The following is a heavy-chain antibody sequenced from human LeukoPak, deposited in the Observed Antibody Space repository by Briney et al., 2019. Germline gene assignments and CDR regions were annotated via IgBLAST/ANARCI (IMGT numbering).Heavy chain of an antibody. D-gene: IGHD6-19*01. J-gene: IGHJ4*02. V-gene: IGHV3-21*01. Sequence: GGSLRLSCAASGFTFSTYSMNWVRQAPGRGLEWVSYITGSSSYIYYADSVKGRFTISRDNAKKSLYLQMNSLRAEDTAVYYCAREFRGRDSSGWQYATDYWGQGTLVTVSS. CDR1: GFTFSTYS. CDR3: AREFRGRDSSGWQYATDY. CDR2: ITGSSSYI.